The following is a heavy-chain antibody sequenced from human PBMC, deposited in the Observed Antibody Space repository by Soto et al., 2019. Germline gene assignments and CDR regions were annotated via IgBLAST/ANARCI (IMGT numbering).Heavy chain of an antibody. Sequence: QVQLVESGGGVVQPGRSLRLSCAASGFTFSSYGMHWVRQAPGKGLEWVAVISYDGSNKYYADSVKGRFTISRDNSKNTLYLQMNSLRAEDTAVYYCASPQGGAGYQMMDYYGMDVWGQGTTVTVSS. D-gene: IGHD2-2*01. J-gene: IGHJ6*02. V-gene: IGHV3-30*03. CDR2: ISYDGSNK. CDR1: GFTFSSYG. CDR3: ASPQGGAGYQMMDYYGMDV.